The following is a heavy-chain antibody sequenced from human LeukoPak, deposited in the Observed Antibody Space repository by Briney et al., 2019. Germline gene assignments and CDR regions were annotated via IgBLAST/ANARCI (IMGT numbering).Heavy chain of an antibody. CDR2: ISGSGGST. Sequence: GGSLRLSCAASGFTFSSYAMSWVRQAPGKGLEWVSAISGSGGSTYYADSVKGRFTISRDNAKNTLYLQMNSLRAEDTAVYYCVRGRGSGSYYDYWGQGTLVTVSS. CDR1: GFTFSSYA. J-gene: IGHJ4*02. V-gene: IGHV3-23*01. D-gene: IGHD3-10*01. CDR3: VRGRGSGSYYDY.